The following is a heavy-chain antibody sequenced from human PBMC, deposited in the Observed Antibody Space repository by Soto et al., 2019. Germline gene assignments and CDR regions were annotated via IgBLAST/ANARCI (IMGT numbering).Heavy chain of an antibody. Sequence: EVQLLESGGGLVQPGGSLGLSGVASGFTFSSYAMSWVRQVPGKGLEWISSISGSGANTWYAGSVQGRFTISRDNSKSTVSLHMNSLRAEDTAIYYCARDRATFDSWGQGTLVTVSS. J-gene: IGHJ4*02. CDR3: ARDRATFDS. CDR1: GFTFSSYA. D-gene: IGHD1-26*01. CDR2: ISGSGANT. V-gene: IGHV3-23*01.